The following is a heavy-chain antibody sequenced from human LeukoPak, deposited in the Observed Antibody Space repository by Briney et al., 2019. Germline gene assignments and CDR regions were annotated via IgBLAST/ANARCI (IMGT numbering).Heavy chain of an antibody. Sequence: PSETLSLTCTVSGGSISSYYWSWIRQPAGKGLEWIGRINFSGSTNYNPSLKSRVTMSVDTSKNQLSLKLSSVAAADTAVYYCSRDIILAGRSPFYYYMDVWGKGTTVTVSS. J-gene: IGHJ6*03. CDR2: INFSGST. V-gene: IGHV4-4*07. D-gene: IGHD3/OR15-3a*01. CDR1: GGSISSYY. CDR3: SRDIILAGRSPFYYYMDV.